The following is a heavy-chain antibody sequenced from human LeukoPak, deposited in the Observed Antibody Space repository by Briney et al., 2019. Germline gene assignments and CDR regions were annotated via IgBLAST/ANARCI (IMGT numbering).Heavy chain of an antibody. CDR3: ARSGWPYYFDY. CDR2: IHSDGSST. CDR1: GFTFSSYW. D-gene: IGHD3-22*01. J-gene: IGHJ4*02. Sequence: AGGSLRLSCAASGFTFSSYWMHWVRHAPGKGLVWVSRIHSDGSSTSYADSVRGRFTISRDHAKSTLYLQMNSLRAEDTAVYYCARSGWPYYFDYWGQGTLVTVSS. V-gene: IGHV3-74*01.